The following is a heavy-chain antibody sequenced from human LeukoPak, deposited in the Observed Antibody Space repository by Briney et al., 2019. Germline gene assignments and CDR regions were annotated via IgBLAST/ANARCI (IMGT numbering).Heavy chain of an antibody. CDR1: GFTFSGYA. D-gene: IGHD6-19*01. V-gene: IGHV3-23*01. Sequence: PGGSLGLSCTASGFTFSGYAMNWVRQAPGKGLEWVSAVGTSGSTYYADSVKGRFTISRDNSKNTLYLQMNSLRAEDTAVYYCAPLAVADNSFDYWGQGTLVTVSS. CDR2: VGTSGST. CDR3: APLAVADNSFDY. J-gene: IGHJ4*02.